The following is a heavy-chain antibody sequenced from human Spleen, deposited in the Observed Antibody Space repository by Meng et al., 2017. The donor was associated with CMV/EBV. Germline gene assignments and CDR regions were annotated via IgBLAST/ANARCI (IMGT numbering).Heavy chain of an antibody. D-gene: IGHD5-12*01. CDR3: ANRYSGYEDVWYFDY. Sequence: GESLKISCAASGFAFKNYAMHWVRQAPGRGLEWVAFIRSDGSNTYYADSVKGRFTISRDNSKNTLYLQMTSLRAEDTAVYYCANRYSGYEDVWYFDYWGQGTLVTVSS. CDR1: GFAFKNYA. CDR2: IRSDGSNT. J-gene: IGHJ4*02. V-gene: IGHV3-30*02.